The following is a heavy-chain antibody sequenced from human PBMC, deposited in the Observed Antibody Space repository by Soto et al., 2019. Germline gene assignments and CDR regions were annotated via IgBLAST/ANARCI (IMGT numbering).Heavy chain of an antibody. J-gene: IGHJ4*02. CDR3: ARAVGDPLYYLDY. CDR1: SDSISSYY. Sequence: SETLSLTCTVSSDSISSYYWIWIRQSPGKGLERIGYTDYSGNTNYNPSLKSRVTISGDTSKNQFSLRLSSVAAADTAVYYCARAVGDPLYYLDYWGQGTLVTVSS. V-gene: IGHV4-59*08. D-gene: IGHD6-19*01. CDR2: TDYSGNT.